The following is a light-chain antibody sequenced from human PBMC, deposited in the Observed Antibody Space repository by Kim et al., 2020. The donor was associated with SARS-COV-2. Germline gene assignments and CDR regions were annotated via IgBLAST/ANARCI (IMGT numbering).Light chain of an antibody. CDR3: QQYERYSYT. V-gene: IGKV1-5*03. CDR1: QDIGGW. Sequence: DIQMTQSPSTLSASVGDRVTLSCRASQDIGGWLAWYQQKPGKAPNLLISKASSLESGVPSRFGGSGSGTVFTLTINGLQPDDFATYFCQQYERYSYTFGQGTKVEI. J-gene: IGKJ2*01. CDR2: KAS.